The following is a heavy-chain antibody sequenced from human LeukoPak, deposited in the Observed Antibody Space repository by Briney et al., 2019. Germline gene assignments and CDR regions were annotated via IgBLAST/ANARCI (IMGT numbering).Heavy chain of an antibody. CDR3: AELGITMIGGV. CDR2: ISYDGSNK. CDR1: GFTFSSYG. Sequence: PGGSLRLSCAASGFTFSSYGMHWVRQAPGKGLEWVAVISYDGSNKYYADSVKGRFTISRDNSKNTLCLQMNSLRVEDTAVYYCAELGITMIGGVWGKGTTVTISS. V-gene: IGHV3-30*18. D-gene: IGHD3-10*02. J-gene: IGHJ6*04.